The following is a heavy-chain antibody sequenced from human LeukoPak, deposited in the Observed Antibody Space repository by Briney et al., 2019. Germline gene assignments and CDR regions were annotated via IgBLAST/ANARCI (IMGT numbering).Heavy chain of an antibody. V-gene: IGHV3-48*01. J-gene: IGHJ4*02. CDR1: GFTFGSYS. CDR2: ISGSSGTI. D-gene: IGHD4-17*01. Sequence: GGSLRLSCAASGFTFGSYSMNWVRQAPGKGLEWVSFISGSSGTIDYADSVKGRFTISRDNAQNSRSLQMNSLRAEDTAVYYCAREREHDYGTDYWGQGTLVTVSS. CDR3: AREREHDYGTDY.